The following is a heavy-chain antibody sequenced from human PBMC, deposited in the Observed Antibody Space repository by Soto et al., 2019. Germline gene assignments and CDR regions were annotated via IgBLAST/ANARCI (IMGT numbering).Heavy chain of an antibody. CDR2: ISYDGSNK. J-gene: IGHJ4*02. Sequence: GGSLRLSCAASGFTFSSYGMHWVSQAPGKGLEWVAVISYDGSNKYYADSVKGRFTISRDNSKNTLYLQMNSLRAEDTAVYYCAKTADSSGYYSHGGQGTLVTVSS. CDR1: GFTFSSYG. D-gene: IGHD3-22*01. CDR3: AKTADSSGYYSH. V-gene: IGHV3-30*18.